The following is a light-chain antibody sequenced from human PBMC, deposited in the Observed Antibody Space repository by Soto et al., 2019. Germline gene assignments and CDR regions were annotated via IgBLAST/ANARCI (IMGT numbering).Light chain of an antibody. CDR3: QQYCSSVT. CDR2: GAS. CDR1: QSVSSSF. V-gene: IGKV3-20*01. Sequence: ELVLTQSPGTLSLSPGERATLSCRASQSVSSSFLAWYQQKPGQAPRLLIYGASSRATAIPDRFSGSGSGTDFSLTISRLEPEDFAVYYWQQYCSSVTFGGGTKVEIK. J-gene: IGKJ4*01.